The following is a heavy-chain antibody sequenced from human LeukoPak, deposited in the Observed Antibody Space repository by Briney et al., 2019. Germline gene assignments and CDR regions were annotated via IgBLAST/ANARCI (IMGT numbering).Heavy chain of an antibody. D-gene: IGHD6-13*01. V-gene: IGHV4-34*01. J-gene: IGHJ4*02. Sequence: PSETPSLTCAVYGGSFSGYHWSWIRQPPGKGLEWIGEINHSGSTNYNPSLKSRVTISVDTSKNQFSLKLSSVTAADTAVYYCARVIAAAGSVWGQGTLVTVSS. CDR2: INHSGST. CDR1: GGSFSGYH. CDR3: ARVIAAAGSV.